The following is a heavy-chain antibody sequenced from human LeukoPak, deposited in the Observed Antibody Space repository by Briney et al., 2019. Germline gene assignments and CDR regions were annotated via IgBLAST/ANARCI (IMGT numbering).Heavy chain of an antibody. Sequence: ASETLSLTCAVYRGSFSGYYWTWIRQSPGKGLEWIGETNHSGTTNYNPSLKSRVTISIDTSKNQFSLKLSSVTAADTAVYYCARGPTIDYDILTGYYYFDYWGQGTLVTVSS. J-gene: IGHJ4*02. CDR2: TNHSGTT. CDR3: ARGPTIDYDILTGYYYFDY. CDR1: RGSFSGYY. V-gene: IGHV4-34*01. D-gene: IGHD3-9*01.